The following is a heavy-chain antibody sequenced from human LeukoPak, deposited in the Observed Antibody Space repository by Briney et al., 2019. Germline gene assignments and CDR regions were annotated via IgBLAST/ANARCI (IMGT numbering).Heavy chain of an antibody. V-gene: IGHV3-53*04. J-gene: IGHJ3*02. D-gene: IGHD6-19*01. CDR2: IYSGGST. CDR3: ARASSSGWQNDAFDI. CDR1: GFTVSSNY. Sequence: GGSLRLSCAASGFTVSSNYMSWVRQAPGKGLEWVSVIYSGGSTHYADSVKGRFTISRHNSKNTLYLQMNSLRAEDTAVYYCARASSSGWQNDAFDIWGQGTMVTVSS.